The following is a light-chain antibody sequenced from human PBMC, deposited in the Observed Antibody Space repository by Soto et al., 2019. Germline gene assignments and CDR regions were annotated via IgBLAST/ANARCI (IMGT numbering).Light chain of an antibody. CDR3: QQYGSSGT. CDR2: SAS. V-gene: IGKV3-20*01. Sequence: EIVMTRSPATLSVTPGERATLSCRASQSVSSNLAWYQQKPGQAPRLLIYSASTRATGIPDRFSGSGSGADFTLTITRLEPEDFAVYYCQQYGSSGTFGQGTKVDI. CDR1: QSVSSN. J-gene: IGKJ1*01.